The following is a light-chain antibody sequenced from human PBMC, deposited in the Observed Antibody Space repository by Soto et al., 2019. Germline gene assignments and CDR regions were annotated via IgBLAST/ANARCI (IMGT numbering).Light chain of an antibody. J-gene: IGLJ3*02. V-gene: IGLV2-11*01. CDR2: DVS. CDR3: CSYAGSYPL. CDR1: SSDVGGYNY. Sequence: QSVLTQPRSVSGSPGQSVTISCTGTSSDVGGYNYVSWYQQHPGKAPKLMIYDVSKRPSGVPDRFSGSKSGNTASLTISGLQAEDEADYYCCSYAGSYPLFGGGTKLNVL.